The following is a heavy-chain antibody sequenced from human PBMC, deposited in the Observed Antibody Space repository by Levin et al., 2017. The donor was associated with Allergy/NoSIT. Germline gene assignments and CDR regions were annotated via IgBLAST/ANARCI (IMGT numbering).Heavy chain of an antibody. V-gene: IGHV4-4*02. Sequence: SETLSLTCAVSGGSISSSNWWSWVRQPPGKGLEWIGEIYHSGSTNYNPSLKSRVTISVDKSKNQFSLKLSSVTAADTAVYYCARGPVHRYNWNYSPRLDYWGQGTLVTVSS. J-gene: IGHJ4*02. CDR1: GGSISSSNW. CDR3: ARGPVHRYNWNYSPRLDY. CDR2: IYHSGST. D-gene: IGHD1-7*01.